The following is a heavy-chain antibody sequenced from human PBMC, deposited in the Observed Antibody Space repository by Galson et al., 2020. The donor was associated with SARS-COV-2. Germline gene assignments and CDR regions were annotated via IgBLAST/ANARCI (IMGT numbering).Heavy chain of an antibody. V-gene: IGHV3-7*01. CDR1: GSTFSSYW. CDR3: AKPRGGSYYVYFDY. J-gene: IGHJ4*02. D-gene: IGHD3-10*01. CDR2: IKLDGSEK. Sequence: AGSLRLSCAASGSTFSSYWMSWVRQPQAKGLAWVANIKLDGSEKYYVDSVKGRFTISRDNAKNTLYLQMNSLRAEDPAVYYCAKPRGGSYYVYFDYWGQGALVIVSS.